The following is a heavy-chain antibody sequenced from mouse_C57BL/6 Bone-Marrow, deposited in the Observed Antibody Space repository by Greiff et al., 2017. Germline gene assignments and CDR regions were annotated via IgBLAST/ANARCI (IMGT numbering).Heavy chain of an antibody. D-gene: IGHD3-2*02. CDR1: GYTFTSYW. Sequence: QVQLQQPGAELVKPGASVKMSCKASGYTFTSYWITWVKQRPGQGLEWIGDIYPGSGSTNYNEKFKSKDTLTVDTSSSTAYMQLSSLTSEDSAVYYCARDSSGYAGMDYWGQGTSVTVSS. V-gene: IGHV1-55*01. CDR3: ARDSSGYAGMDY. CDR2: IYPGSGST. J-gene: IGHJ4*01.